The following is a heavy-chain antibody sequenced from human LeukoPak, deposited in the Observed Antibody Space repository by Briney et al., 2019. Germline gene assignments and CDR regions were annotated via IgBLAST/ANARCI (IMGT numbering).Heavy chain of an antibody. V-gene: IGHV1-69*13. CDR1: GGTFSSYA. Sequence: SVKVSCKASGGTFSSYAISWVRQAPGQGLEWMGGIIPIFGTANYAQKFQGRVTITADESTSTAYTELSSLRSEDTAVYYCARAPGWGQWLVPGHAFDIWGQGTMVTVSS. CDR2: IIPIFGTA. CDR3: ARAPGWGQWLVPGHAFDI. J-gene: IGHJ3*02. D-gene: IGHD6-19*01.